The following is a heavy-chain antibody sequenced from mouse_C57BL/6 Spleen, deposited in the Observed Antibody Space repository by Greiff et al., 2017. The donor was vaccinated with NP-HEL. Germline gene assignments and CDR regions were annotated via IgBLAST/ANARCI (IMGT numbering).Heavy chain of an antibody. V-gene: IGHV3-6*01. CDR3: ARDLGRRGDY. D-gene: IGHD4-1*01. J-gene: IGHJ4*01. CDR2: ISYDGSN. Sequence: ESGPGLVKPSQSLSLTCSVTGYSITSGYYWNWIRQFPGNKLEWMGYISYDGSNNYNPSLKNRISITRDTSKNQFFLKLNSVTTEDTATYYCARDLGRRGDYWGQGTSVTVSS. CDR1: GYSITSGYY.